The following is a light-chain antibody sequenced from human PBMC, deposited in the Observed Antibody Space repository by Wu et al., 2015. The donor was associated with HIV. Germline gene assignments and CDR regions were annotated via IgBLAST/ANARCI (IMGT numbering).Light chain of an antibody. CDR2: GAS. CDR3: QQRRYWPLYT. CDR1: QSVSNNY. J-gene: IGKJ2*01. V-gene: IGKV3-11*01. Sequence: ENVLTQSPGTLSLSPGERATLSCRASQSVSNNYLAWYQQKSGQAPRLLIYGASNRATGIPARFSGSGSGTDFTLTISSLEPEDFAVYYCQQRRYWPLYTFGQGTKLEIK.